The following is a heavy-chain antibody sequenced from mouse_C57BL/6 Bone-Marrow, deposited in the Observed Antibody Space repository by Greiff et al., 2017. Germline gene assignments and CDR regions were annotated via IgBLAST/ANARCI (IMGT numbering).Heavy chain of an antibody. D-gene: IGHD1-1*01. CDR1: GFTFSSYA. Sequence: EVKVVESGGGLVKPGGSLKLSCAASGFTFSSYAMSWVRQTPEKRLEWVATISDGGSYTYYPDNVKGRFTISRDNAKNNLYLQMSHLKSEDTAMYYCARLHYYAMDYWGQGTSVTVSS. J-gene: IGHJ4*01. V-gene: IGHV5-4*03. CDR3: ARLHYYAMDY. CDR2: ISDGGSYT.